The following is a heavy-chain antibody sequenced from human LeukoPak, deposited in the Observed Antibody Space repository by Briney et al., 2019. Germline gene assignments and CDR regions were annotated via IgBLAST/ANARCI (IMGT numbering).Heavy chain of an antibody. CDR3: AKFGPQNYTAMATDAFGI. V-gene: IGHV3-23*01. CDR2: ISGSGGST. CDR1: GFTFSSYA. Sequence: GGSLRLSCAASGFTFSSYAMSWVRQAPGKGLESVSAISGSGGSTYYADSVKGRFTISRDNSKNTLYLQMNSLRAEDTAVYYCAKFGPQNYTAMATDAFGIWGQGTMVTVSS. D-gene: IGHD5-18*01. J-gene: IGHJ3*02.